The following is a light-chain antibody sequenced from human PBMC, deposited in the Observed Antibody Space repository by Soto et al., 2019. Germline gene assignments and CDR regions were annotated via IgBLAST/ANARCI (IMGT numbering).Light chain of an antibody. CDR1: QSVIRY. V-gene: IGKV3-15*01. CDR2: GAS. Sequence: EIVLTQSPATLSLSPGERATLSCRASQSVIRYLAWYQQKPGQAPRLLIYGASTRATGIPARFSGSGSGTEFTLTISSLQSEDFAVYYCQQYNNWPLTFGGGTKVDIK. J-gene: IGKJ4*01. CDR3: QQYNNWPLT.